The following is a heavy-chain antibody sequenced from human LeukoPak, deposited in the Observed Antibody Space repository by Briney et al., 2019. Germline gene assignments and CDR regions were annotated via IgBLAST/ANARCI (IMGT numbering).Heavy chain of an antibody. J-gene: IGHJ4*02. CDR3: AREGNWNLDY. V-gene: IGHV3-74*03. CDR2: LNSDGSDR. CDR1: GFTFSSHW. Sequence: PGGSLRLSCAAPGFTFSSHWMHWVRKVPGKGLVWVSRLNSDGSDRQYADSVKGRFTISRDNAKNMLYLQMSSLRAEDTAVYYCAREGNWNLDYWGQGTVVTVSS. D-gene: IGHD1-1*01.